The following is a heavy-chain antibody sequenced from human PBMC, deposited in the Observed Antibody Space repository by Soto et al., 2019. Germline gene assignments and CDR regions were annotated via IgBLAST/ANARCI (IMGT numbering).Heavy chain of an antibody. J-gene: IGHJ4*02. CDR2: ISSSSSYI. V-gene: IGHV3-21*01. Sequence: EVQLVESGGGLVKPGGSLRLSCAASGFTFSSYSMNWVRQAPGKGLEWVSSISSSSSYIYYADSVKGRFTISRDNAKNSLYLQMNSLRAEDTAVYYCARDYRRYSGYDGFVYWGQGTLVTVSS. CDR3: ARDYRRYSGYDGFVY. CDR1: GFTFSSYS. D-gene: IGHD5-12*01.